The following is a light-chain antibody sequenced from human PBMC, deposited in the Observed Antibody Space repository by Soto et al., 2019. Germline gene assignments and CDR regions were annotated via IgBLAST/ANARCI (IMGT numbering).Light chain of an antibody. J-gene: IGKJ2*01. CDR1: QSISSW. Sequence: DIQMTQSPSTLSASVGDRVTITCRASQSISSWLAWYQQKPGKAPKLLIYKASSLESGVPSRFSGSGSGTEFTLTISSLQPDDFATYYCQQYKSYPPTFGQGTKLEIK. V-gene: IGKV1-5*03. CDR3: QQYKSYPPT. CDR2: KAS.